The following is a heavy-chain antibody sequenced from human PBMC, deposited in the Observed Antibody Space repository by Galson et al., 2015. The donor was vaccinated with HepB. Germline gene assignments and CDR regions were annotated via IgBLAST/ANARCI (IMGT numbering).Heavy chain of an antibody. CDR2: VDGGGTNT. CDR3: ARGPELERLGRSDP. V-gene: IGHV3-23*01. Sequence: SLRLSCAASGFTFSDYVITWVRQAPGTGLEWVSAVDGGGTNTYYADSVKGRFTISRDNSQNTLNLHMNSLRAEDTAVYYCARGPELERLGRSDPWGQGTLVTVSS. D-gene: IGHD1-1*01. CDR1: GFTFSDYV. J-gene: IGHJ5*02.